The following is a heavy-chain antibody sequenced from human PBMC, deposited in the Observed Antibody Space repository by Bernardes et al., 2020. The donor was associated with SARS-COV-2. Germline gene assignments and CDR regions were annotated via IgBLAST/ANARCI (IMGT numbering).Heavy chain of an antibody. CDR2: IYNSEST. D-gene: IGHD3-3*01. Sequence: SETLSLTCTVSGVSISSYYWGWIRQPPGKGPEWIGYIYNSESTKYNPSLKSRVTISADTSNNQFSLKLNSVTAADTAVYYCARWSGQTDAFDIWGQGTMVTVSS. J-gene: IGHJ3*02. CDR3: ARWSGQTDAFDI. CDR1: GVSISSYY. V-gene: IGHV4-59*01.